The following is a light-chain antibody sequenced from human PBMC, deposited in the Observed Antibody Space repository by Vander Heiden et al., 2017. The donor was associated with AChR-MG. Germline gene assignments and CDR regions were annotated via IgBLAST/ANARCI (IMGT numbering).Light chain of an antibody. CDR2: KAT. Sequence: DFQMTQSPSTLSASIGDRVTLTCRASQSVNTWLAWYQQKPGKAPKLLIYKATSLLDGVPSRFSGSGSGTEFTLTISSLQPEDSATYYCQQYKGYWTFGQGTKVEIQ. CDR3: QQYKGYWT. J-gene: IGKJ1*01. CDR1: QSVNTW. V-gene: IGKV1-5*03.